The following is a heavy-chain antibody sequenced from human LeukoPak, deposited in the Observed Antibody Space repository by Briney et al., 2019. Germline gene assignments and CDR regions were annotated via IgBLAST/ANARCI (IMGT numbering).Heavy chain of an antibody. CDR1: GFTFSGYW. CDR3: ARGYYL. J-gene: IGHJ4*02. D-gene: IGHD3-10*01. CDR2: IKQDGSEK. V-gene: IGHV3-7*01. Sequence: GGSLRLSCAASGFTFSGYWMSWVRQAPGKGLEWVANIKQDGSEKYYVDSVKGRFTISRDNAKNSLYLQMNSLRAEDTAVYYCARGYYLWGQGTLVTVSS.